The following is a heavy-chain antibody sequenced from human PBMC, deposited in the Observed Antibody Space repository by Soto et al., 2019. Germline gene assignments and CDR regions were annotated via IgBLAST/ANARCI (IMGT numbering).Heavy chain of an antibody. CDR1: GGSISSGGYY. CDR2: IYYSGST. CDR3: ARVQEYSRFYFDY. V-gene: IGHV4-31*02. D-gene: IGHD4-4*01. J-gene: IGHJ4*02. Sequence: PSETLSLTCTVSGGSISSGGYYWSWIRQHPGKGLEWIGYIYYSGSTYYNPSLKSRVTISVDTSKNQFSLKLSSVTAADTAVYYCARVQEYSRFYFDYWGQGTLVTVSS.